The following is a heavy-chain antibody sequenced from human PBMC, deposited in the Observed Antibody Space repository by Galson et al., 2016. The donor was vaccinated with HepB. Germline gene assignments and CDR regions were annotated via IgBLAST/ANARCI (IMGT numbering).Heavy chain of an antibody. CDR1: GYTFTAYY. CDR3: VRDSAAPEEDLDF. Sequence: SVKVSCKASGYTFTAYYIHWVRLAPGQGLEWMGYINCNDGVTNYAQTFQGRVAITWDTSFSSTYMEINGLRSDDTAVYYCVRDSAAPEEDLDFWGQGTLVTVPS. D-gene: IGHD6-13*01. CDR2: INCNDGVT. V-gene: IGHV1-2*02. J-gene: IGHJ4*02.